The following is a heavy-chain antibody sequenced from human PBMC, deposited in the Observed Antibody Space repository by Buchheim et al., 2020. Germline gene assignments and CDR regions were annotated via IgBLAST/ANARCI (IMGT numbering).Heavy chain of an antibody. D-gene: IGHD3-3*01. V-gene: IGHV4-30-2*01. Sequence: QLQLQESGSGLVKPSQTLSLTCAVSGGSISSGGYSWSWIRQPPGKGLEWIGYIYHSGSTYYNPSLKSRVTISVDRSKNKFSLKLSSVTAADTAVYYCASSTYYDFWSGLLLKTWGQGTL. CDR2: IYHSGST. J-gene: IGHJ5*02. CDR1: GGSISSGGYS. CDR3: ASSTYYDFWSGLLLKT.